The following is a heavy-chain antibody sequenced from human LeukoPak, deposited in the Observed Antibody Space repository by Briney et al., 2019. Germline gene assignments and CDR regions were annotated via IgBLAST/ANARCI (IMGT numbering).Heavy chain of an antibody. CDR2: INHSGST. Sequence: SETLSLTCAVYGGSFSGYYWSWIRQPPGKGLEWIGEINHSGSTSYNPSLKSRVTISVDTSKNQFSLKLNSVTAADTAVFYCARLGYCSGGSCYPPVFDYWGQGTLVTVSS. CDR1: GGSFSGYY. V-gene: IGHV4-34*01. D-gene: IGHD2-15*01. J-gene: IGHJ4*02. CDR3: ARLGYCSGGSCYPPVFDY.